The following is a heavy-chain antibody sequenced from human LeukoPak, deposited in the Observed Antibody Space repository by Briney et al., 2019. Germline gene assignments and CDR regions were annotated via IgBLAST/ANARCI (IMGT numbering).Heavy chain of an antibody. Sequence: GGSLRLSCAASGFTFSTYSMNWVRQAPGKGLEWVSYINRRSTTINYADSVKGRFTISRDNAKNSVYLQMNSLRAEDTAVYYCARFSTGAFDIWGQGTMVTVSS. CDR1: GFTFSTYS. CDR3: ARFSTGAFDI. V-gene: IGHV3-48*01. CDR2: INRRSTTI. D-gene: IGHD2-2*01. J-gene: IGHJ3*02.